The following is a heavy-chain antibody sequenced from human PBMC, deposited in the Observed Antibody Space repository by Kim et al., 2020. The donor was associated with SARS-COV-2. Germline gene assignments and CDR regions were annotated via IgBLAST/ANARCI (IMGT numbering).Heavy chain of an antibody. CDR2: IYYSGST. J-gene: IGHJ4*02. V-gene: IGHV4-39*01. CDR3: ASSIAVAGTGVDY. Sequence: SETLSLTCTVSGGSISSSSYYWGWIRQPPGKGLEWIGSIYYSGSTYYNPSLKSRVTISVDTSKNQFSLKLSSVTAADTAVYYCASSIAVAGTGVDYWGQGTLVTVSS. D-gene: IGHD6-19*01. CDR1: GGSISSSSYY.